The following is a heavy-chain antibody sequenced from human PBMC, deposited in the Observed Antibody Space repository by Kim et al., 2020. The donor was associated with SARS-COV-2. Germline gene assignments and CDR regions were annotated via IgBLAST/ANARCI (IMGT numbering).Heavy chain of an antibody. V-gene: IGHV4-59*08. CDR3: ASRKIYVYYEGPFDY. Sequence: AETLSLTCTVSGGSISSYYWSWIRQPPGKGLEWIGYIYYSGSTNYTPSLKSPVTISGDTSKNQSPLKLSSVTAADTAVYYCASRKIYVYYEGPFDYWCQG. CDR1: GGSISSYY. D-gene: IGHD1-26*01. CDR2: IYYSGST. J-gene: IGHJ4*02.